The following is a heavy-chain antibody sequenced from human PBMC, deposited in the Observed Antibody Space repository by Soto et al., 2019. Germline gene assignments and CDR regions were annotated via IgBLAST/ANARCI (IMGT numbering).Heavy chain of an antibody. J-gene: IGHJ4*02. Sequence: GGSLRLSCAASGFTFSSYWMSWVRQAPGRGLEWVANIKQDGSEKYYVDSVKGRFTISRDNAKNSLYLQMNSLRAEDTAVYYCARDSYGGNPGAQGIFDYWGQGTLVTVSS. CDR1: GFTFSSYW. V-gene: IGHV3-7*01. CDR3: ARDSYGGNPGAQGIFDY. CDR2: IKQDGSEK. D-gene: IGHD2-15*01.